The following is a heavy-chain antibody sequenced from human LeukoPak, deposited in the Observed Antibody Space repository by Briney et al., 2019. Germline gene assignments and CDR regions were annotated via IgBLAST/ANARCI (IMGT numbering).Heavy chain of an antibody. J-gene: IGHJ6*02. V-gene: IGHV3-30*18. Sequence: PGGSLRLSCAASGFTFSSYGMHWVRQAPGKGLEWVAVISYDGSNKYYADSVKGRFTISRDNSKNTLYLQMNSLRAEDTAVYYCAKSLVQEQQLVRPYYYYGMDVWGQGTTVTVSS. D-gene: IGHD6-13*01. CDR2: ISYDGSNK. CDR1: GFTFSSYG. CDR3: AKSLVQEQQLVRPYYYYGMDV.